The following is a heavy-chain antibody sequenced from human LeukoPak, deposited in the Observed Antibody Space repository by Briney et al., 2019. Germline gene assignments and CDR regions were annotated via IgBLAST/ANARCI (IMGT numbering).Heavy chain of an antibody. CDR1: GGSISSYY. Sequence: SETLSLTCTVSGGSISSYYWSWIRQPPGKGLEWIGYIYYSGSTNYNPSLKSRVTISVDTSKNQFSLKLSSVTAADTAVYYCARGGSYPISYYYGMDVWGQGTTVTVSS. J-gene: IGHJ6*02. CDR3: ARGGSYPISYYYGMDV. CDR2: IYYSGST. V-gene: IGHV4-59*01. D-gene: IGHD1-26*01.